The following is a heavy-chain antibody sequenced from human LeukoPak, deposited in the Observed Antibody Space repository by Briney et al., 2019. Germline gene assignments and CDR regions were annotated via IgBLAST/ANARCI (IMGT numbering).Heavy chain of an antibody. V-gene: IGHV1-2*02. Sequence: GESLKISCKGSGYSFTSYWIGWVRQMPGKGLEWMGWINPNSGGTNYAQEFQGRVTMTRDTSISTAYMELRRLRSDDTAVYYCARGGPYYDILTGYSPDYWGQGALVTVSS. CDR2: INPNSGGT. CDR1: GYSFTSYW. D-gene: IGHD3-9*01. J-gene: IGHJ4*02. CDR3: ARGGPYYDILTGYSPDY.